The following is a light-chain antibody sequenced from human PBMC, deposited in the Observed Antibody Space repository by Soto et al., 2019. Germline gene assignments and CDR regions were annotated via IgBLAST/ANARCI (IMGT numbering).Light chain of an antibody. CDR2: EGF. J-gene: IGLJ2*01. V-gene: IGLV2-23*01. Sequence: QSALTQPASVSGSPGQSITISCTGTSSDVGGSGLVSWYQFHPGKAPKLLIFEGFKRLSGVSNRFSGSKSGSTASLTISGLQAEDEADYYCCSYAGRSTWDVVFGGGTQLTVL. CDR1: SSDVGGSGL. CDR3: CSYAGRSTWDVV.